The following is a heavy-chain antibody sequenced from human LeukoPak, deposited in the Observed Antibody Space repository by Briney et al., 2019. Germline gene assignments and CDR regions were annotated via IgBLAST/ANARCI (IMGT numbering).Heavy chain of an antibody. Sequence: GGSLRLSCAASGFTFSDYYMSWIRQAPGKGLEWVSYISSSSSYTNYADSVKGRFTISRDNAKNSLYLQMNSLRAEDTAVYYCARDRKYGSGSYSAFDIWGQGTMVTVSS. J-gene: IGHJ3*02. CDR3: ARDRKYGSGSYSAFDI. CDR2: ISSSSSYT. CDR1: GFTFSDYY. V-gene: IGHV3-11*06. D-gene: IGHD3-10*01.